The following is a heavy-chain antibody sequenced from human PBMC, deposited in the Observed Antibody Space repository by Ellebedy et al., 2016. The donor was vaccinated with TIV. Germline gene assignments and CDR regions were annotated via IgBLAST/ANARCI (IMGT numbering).Heavy chain of an antibody. CDR3: AKDVVAPGLAFDY. CDR2: INEDGSEK. D-gene: IGHD2-15*01. CDR1: GFTFSRCW. J-gene: IGHJ4*02. Sequence: PGGSLRLSCAASGFTFSRCWMSWVRQAPGKGLEWVANINEDGSEKNYVDSVKGRFTISRDNAKNSLYLQMNSLRAEDTAVYYCAKDVVAPGLAFDYWGQGTLVTVSS. V-gene: IGHV3-7*01.